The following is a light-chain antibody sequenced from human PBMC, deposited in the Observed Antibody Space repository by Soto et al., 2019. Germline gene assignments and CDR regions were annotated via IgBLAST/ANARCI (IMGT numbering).Light chain of an antibody. V-gene: IGKV3-11*01. J-gene: IGKJ3*01. CDR1: QSIGNY. Sequence: EVVLTQSPATLSLSPGERATLSCRASQSIGNYFSWYQQKPGQAPRLLIYATSNRATGIPARFSGSGSGTDFTLTISSLEPEDFAVYYCQQRSSWPFTFGPGTKVEIK. CDR2: ATS. CDR3: QQRSSWPFT.